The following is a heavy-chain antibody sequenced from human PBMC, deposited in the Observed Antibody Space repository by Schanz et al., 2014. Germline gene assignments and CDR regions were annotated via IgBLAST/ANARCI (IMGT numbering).Heavy chain of an antibody. J-gene: IGHJ5*02. Sequence: VQVVDSGGALVQPGRSLRLSCSTSGFNFADCAMSWFRQAPGKGLEWVALVSSDGNNDYYTDSVKGRFTISRDNAKNTLYLQMNSLRAEDTAVYYCARPALWFGDNYFAPSGQGTLVTVSS. CDR1: GFNFADCA. CDR3: ARPALWFGDNYFAP. V-gene: IGHV3-30*04. D-gene: IGHD3-10*01. CDR2: VSSDGNND.